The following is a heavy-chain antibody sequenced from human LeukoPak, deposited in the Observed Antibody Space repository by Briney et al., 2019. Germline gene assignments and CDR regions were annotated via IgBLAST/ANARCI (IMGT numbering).Heavy chain of an antibody. V-gene: IGHV1-18*01. CDR1: GYTFLIHG. CDR2: ISTYNGDT. CDR3: ARTGSQYYYDSTAYYYPFDY. D-gene: IGHD3-22*01. J-gene: IGHJ4*02. Sequence: ASVTVSFTASGYTFLIHGISWVRQAPGQGVGGVGWISTYNGDTNYAQKFQGRVTLTADTSMSTASMDLRSLTSDDTAVYYCARTGSQYYYDSTAYYYPFDYWGQGTLVTVSS.